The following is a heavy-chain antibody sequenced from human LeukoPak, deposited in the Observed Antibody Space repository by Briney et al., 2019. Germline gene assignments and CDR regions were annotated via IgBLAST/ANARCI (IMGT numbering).Heavy chain of an antibody. Sequence: SQTLSLTCAVSGGSISSGGYSWSWIRQPPGKGLEWIGYIYHSGSTYYNPSLKSRVTISVDRSKNQFSLKLSSVTAADTAVYYCARGNYYDSSGYCGDAFDIWGQGTMVTVSS. J-gene: IGHJ3*02. CDR1: GGSISSGGYS. D-gene: IGHD3-22*01. CDR2: IYHSGST. CDR3: ARGNYYDSSGYCGDAFDI. V-gene: IGHV4-30-2*01.